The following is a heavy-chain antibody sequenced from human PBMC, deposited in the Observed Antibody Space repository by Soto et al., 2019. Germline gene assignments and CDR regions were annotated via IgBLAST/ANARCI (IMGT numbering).Heavy chain of an antibody. D-gene: IGHD1-1*01. CDR2: IYYSGST. J-gene: IGHJ5*02. V-gene: IGHV4-59*01. Sequence: SETLSLTCTFSGGSISSYYWSWIRQPPGKGLEWIGYIYYSGSTNYNPSLKSRVTISVDTSKNQFSLKLSSVTAADTAVYFCARHDNLTLGSNYLDSWGRGTLVTVSS. CDR1: GGSISSYY. CDR3: ARHDNLTLGSNYLDS.